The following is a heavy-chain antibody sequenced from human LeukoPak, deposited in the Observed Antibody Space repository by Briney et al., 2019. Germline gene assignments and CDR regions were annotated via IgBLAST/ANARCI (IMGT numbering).Heavy chain of an antibody. Sequence: GGSLRLSCAASGFTFSNYAMNWVRQAPGRGLEWVSAISGSGGSTYYADSVKGRFTISRDNSKNTLYLQMNSLRAEDTAVYYCAKINYDMGDYWGQGTLVTVSS. V-gene: IGHV3-23*01. D-gene: IGHD3-22*01. CDR3: AKINYDMGDY. CDR1: GFTFSNYA. J-gene: IGHJ4*02. CDR2: ISGSGGST.